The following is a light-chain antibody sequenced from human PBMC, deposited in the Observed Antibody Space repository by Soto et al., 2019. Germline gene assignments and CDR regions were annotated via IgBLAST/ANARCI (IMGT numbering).Light chain of an antibody. Sequence: QSALTQPPSASGSPGQSVTISCTGTSSDVGGYNYVSWYQQHPGKAPKLMIHEVSKRPSGVPDRFSGSKSGNTASLTVSGLQAEDEADYYCSSYAGSNNLGVFGTGTKVTVL. CDR2: EVS. CDR3: SSYAGSNNLGV. CDR1: SSDVGGYNY. V-gene: IGLV2-8*01. J-gene: IGLJ1*01.